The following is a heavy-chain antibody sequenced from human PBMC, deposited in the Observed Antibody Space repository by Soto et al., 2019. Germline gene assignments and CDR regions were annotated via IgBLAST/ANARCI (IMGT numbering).Heavy chain of an antibody. CDR3: AREVGDIVGATLYFDY. J-gene: IGHJ4*02. CDR2: IYYSGST. CDR1: RGSISSYY. D-gene: IGHD1-26*01. V-gene: IGHV4-59*01. Sequence: PSETLSLTCTVSRGSISSYYWSWIRQPPGKGLEWIGYIYYSGSTNYNPSLKSRVTISVDTSKNQFSLKLSSVTAADKAVYYCAREVGDIVGATLYFDYWGQGTLVTVSS.